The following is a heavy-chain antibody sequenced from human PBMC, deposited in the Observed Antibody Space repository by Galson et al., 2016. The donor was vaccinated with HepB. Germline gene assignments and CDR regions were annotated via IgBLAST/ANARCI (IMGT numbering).Heavy chain of an antibody. CDR3: LSGFTSGI. J-gene: IGHJ3*02. D-gene: IGHD1-26*01. CDR2: VNRDGSGT. V-gene: IGHV3-7*01. Sequence: SLRLSCAASGFTFTDYWTVWVRQAPGKGLEYVANVNRDGSGTHYMDSAKGRFTISRDNARNSVGLQINSLRPEDTGLYYCLSGFTSGIWGQGTMVTVSS. CDR1: GFTFTDYW.